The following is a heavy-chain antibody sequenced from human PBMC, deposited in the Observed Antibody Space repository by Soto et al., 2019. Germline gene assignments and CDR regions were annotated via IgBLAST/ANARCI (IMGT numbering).Heavy chain of an antibody. Sequence: ASVKVSCKASGYTFTGYYMHWVRQAPGQGLEWMGWINPNSGGTNYAQKFQGWVTMTRDTSISTAYMELSRLRSDDTAVYYCARVSSSGYETFDYWGQGTLVTVSS. CDR3: ARVSSSGYETFDY. CDR1: GYTFTGYY. CDR2: INPNSGGT. J-gene: IGHJ4*02. D-gene: IGHD3-22*01. V-gene: IGHV1-2*04.